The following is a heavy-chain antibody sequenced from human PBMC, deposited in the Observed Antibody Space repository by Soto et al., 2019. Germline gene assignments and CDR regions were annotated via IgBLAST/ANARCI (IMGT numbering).Heavy chain of an antibody. CDR3: AREWSAAGHFYGMDV. CDR2: MNTNSDDT. V-gene: IGHV1-8*01. CDR1: GYTFTRYY. D-gene: IGHD6-13*01. J-gene: IGHJ6*02. Sequence: ASVKVSCQTSGYTFTRYYINWVRQAPGQGLEWVGWMNTNSDDTRSAQKFRGRLTLTRDKSMRAVYMKLSNLRPDDTAVYYCAREWSAAGHFYGMDVWGQGTTVTVSS.